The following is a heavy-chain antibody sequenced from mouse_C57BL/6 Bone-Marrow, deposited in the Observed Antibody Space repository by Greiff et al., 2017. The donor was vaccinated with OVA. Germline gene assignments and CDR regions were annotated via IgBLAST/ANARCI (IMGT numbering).Heavy chain of an antibody. D-gene: IGHD2-4*01. CDR1: GYTFTSYW. CDR2: IHPNSGST. J-gene: IGHJ3*01. Sequence: QVQLQQPGAELVKPGASVKLSCKASGYTFTSYWMHWVKQRPGQGLEWIGMIHPNSGSTNYNEKFKSKATLTVYKSSSTAYMQLSSLTSEDSAVXYCARTVYYDNDWFAYWGQGTLVTVSA. V-gene: IGHV1-64*01. CDR3: ARTVYYDNDWFAY.